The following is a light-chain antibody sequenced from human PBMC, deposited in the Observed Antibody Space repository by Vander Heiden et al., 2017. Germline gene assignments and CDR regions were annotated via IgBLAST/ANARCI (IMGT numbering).Light chain of an antibody. CDR2: GAS. Sequence: DIQMTQSPSSLSASVGDRVTITCRASQSISNFLNWYQHKPGKAPNLLIYGASSLQSGVPSTFSGSGSETDFTLTITSLQPEDFATYYCQQSYNSPYTFGQGTKLEIK. CDR1: QSISNF. J-gene: IGKJ2*01. CDR3: QQSYNSPYT. V-gene: IGKV1-39*01.